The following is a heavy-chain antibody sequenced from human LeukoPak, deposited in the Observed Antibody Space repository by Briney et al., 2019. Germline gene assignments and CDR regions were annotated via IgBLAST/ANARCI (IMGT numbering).Heavy chain of an antibody. V-gene: IGHV3-21*04. J-gene: IGHJ4*02. Sequence: PGGSLRLSCAASGFTFSSYSMNWVRQAPGKGLEWVSSISSSSSYIYYADSVKGRFTISRDNSKNTLYLQMNSLRAEDTAVYYCAKGPLFPEYYFDYWGQGTLVTVSS. CDR2: ISSSSSYI. D-gene: IGHD3-10*02. CDR1: GFTFSSYS. CDR3: AKGPLFPEYYFDY.